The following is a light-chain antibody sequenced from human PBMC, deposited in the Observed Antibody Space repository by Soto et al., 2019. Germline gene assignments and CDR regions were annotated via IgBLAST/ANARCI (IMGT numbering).Light chain of an antibody. V-gene: IGKV3-20*01. Sequence: EIVLTQSPATLSLSPGERAALSCGASQSVNNDFLAWYQQKPGQAPRLLIYAASTRASGVPARFSGSASGTDFTLTISRLETEDFAVYYCQHYGDSPFTFGQGTKLQIK. CDR2: AAS. CDR3: QHYGDSPFT. CDR1: QSVNNDF. J-gene: IGKJ2*01.